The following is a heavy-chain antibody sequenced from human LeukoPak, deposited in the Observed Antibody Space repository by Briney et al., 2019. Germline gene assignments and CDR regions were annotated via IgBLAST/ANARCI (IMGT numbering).Heavy chain of an antibody. CDR3: AKICAGTSCNFDS. V-gene: IGHV1-2*02. J-gene: IGHJ4*02. CDR2: INPNSGGT. Sequence: ASVKVSCKASGYTFTGYYMHWVRQAPGQGLEWMGWINPNSGGTNYAQKFQGRVTMTRDTSISTAYMELSRLRSDDTAVYNCAKICAGTSCNFDSWGQGTLVTVSS. CDR1: GYTFTGYY. D-gene: IGHD2-2*01.